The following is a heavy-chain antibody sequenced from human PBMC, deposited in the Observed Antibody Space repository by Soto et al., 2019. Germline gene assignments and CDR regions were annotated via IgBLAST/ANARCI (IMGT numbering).Heavy chain of an antibody. Sequence: PSETLSLTCSVSGDSISNLDYFWAWIRQPPGQALEYIGYIYKSATTYYNPSFESRVAISVDTSKSHFSLNVTSVTAADTAVYFCARGRYCLTGRCFTKWLDSWGQEALVTVSS. CDR3: ARGRYCLTGRCFTKWLDS. CDR2: IYKSATT. V-gene: IGHV4-30-4*01. D-gene: IGHD7-27*01. J-gene: IGHJ5*01. CDR1: GDSISNLDYF.